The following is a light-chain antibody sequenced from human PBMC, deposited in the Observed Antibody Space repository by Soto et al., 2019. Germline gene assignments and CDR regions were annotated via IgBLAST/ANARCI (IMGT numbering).Light chain of an antibody. CDR1: QSLSSD. V-gene: IGKV3-15*01. Sequence: EIVMTQSPATLSLSPGERATLSFMASQSLSSDLAWYQQKVGQAPRLLIYGASTRATGIPARYSGSGSGTEFNFTISSLQSEDFAVYYCQQYDKWPRTFGQGTKVDI. CDR2: GAS. J-gene: IGKJ1*01. CDR3: QQYDKWPRT.